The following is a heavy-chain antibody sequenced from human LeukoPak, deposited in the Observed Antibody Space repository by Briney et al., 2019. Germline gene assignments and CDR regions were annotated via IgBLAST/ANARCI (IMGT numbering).Heavy chain of an antibody. J-gene: IGHJ4*02. CDR3: AREKASGYDSECFDY. V-gene: IGHV3-48*01. Sequence: GGSLRLSCAASGFTFSRDSMNWVRQAPGKGLEWVSYINGGGSPIYYADSVRGRFTISRDNAKNSLYLQINSLRAEDTAVYYCAREKASGYDSECFDYWGQGTLVTVSS. CDR2: INGGGSPI. CDR1: GFTFSRDS. D-gene: IGHD5-12*01.